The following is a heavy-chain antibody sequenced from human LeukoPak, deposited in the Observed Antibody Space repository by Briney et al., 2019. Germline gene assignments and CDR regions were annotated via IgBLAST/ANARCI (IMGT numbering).Heavy chain of an antibody. V-gene: IGHV3-7*02. CDR3: ARAAHSYYDILTGYSVQNYYFDY. D-gene: IGHD3-9*01. CDR2: IKQDGSEE. J-gene: IGHJ4*02. Sequence: GGSLRLSCAASGFTFSSYWMSWVRQAPGKGLEWVANIKQDGSEEVYVGSLKGRFTISRDNAKNSLFLQMNSLRAEDTAVYYCARAAHSYYDILTGYSVQNYYFDYWGQGTLVTVSS. CDR1: GFTFSSYW.